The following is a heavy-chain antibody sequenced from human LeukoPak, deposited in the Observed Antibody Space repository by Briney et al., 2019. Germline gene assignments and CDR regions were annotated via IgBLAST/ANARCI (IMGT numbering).Heavy chain of an antibody. D-gene: IGHD3-22*01. V-gene: IGHV3-23*01. Sequence: AGGSLRLSCAASGFTFSSYAMSWVRQAPGKGLEWVSAISGSGGSTYYADSVKGRFTISRDNSKNTLYLQMNSLRAEDTAVYYCAKDPPSYDSSGYYYPAEYFQHWGQGTLVTVSS. CDR1: GFTFSSYA. CDR2: ISGSGGST. J-gene: IGHJ1*01. CDR3: AKDPPSYDSSGYYYPAEYFQH.